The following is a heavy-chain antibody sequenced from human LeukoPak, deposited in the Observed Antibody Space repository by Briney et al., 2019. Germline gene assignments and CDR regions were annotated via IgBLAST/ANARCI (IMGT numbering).Heavy chain of an antibody. CDR2: IRYDGSNK. CDR1: GFTFSSYG. CDR3: AREVRYCSSTSCPPGI. J-gene: IGHJ3*02. D-gene: IGHD2-2*01. Sequence: GGSLRLSCAASGFTFSSYGMHWVRQAPGKGLEWVAFIRYDGSNKYYADSVKGRFTISRDNSKNTLYLQMNSLRAEDTAVYYCAREVRYCSSTSCPPGIWGQGTMVTVSS. V-gene: IGHV3-30*02.